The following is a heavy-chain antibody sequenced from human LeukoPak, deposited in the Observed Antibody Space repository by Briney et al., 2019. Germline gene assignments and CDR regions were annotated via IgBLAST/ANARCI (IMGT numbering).Heavy chain of an antibody. V-gene: IGHV1-69*06. CDR2: INPIFGTA. CDR3: AREVGGSGSYYIS. D-gene: IGHD3-10*01. CDR1: GGTFSSYA. Sequence: SVKVSCKASGGTFSSYAISWVRQAPGQGLEWMGGINPIFGTANYAQKFQGRVTITADKSTRTASMELSRLRSGDRAVYYCAREVGGSGSYYISWGQGTLVTVSS. J-gene: IGHJ4*02.